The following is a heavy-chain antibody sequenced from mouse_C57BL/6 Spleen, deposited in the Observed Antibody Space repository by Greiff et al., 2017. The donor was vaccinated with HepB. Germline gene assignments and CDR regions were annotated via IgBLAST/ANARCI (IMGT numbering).Heavy chain of an antibody. J-gene: IGHJ2*01. CDR2: INPNNGGT. CDR3: ARSRGSSPYYFDY. Sequence: EVQLQQSGPELVKPGASVKISCKASGYTFTDYYMNWVKQSHGKSLEWIGDINPNNGGTSYNQKFKGKATLTVDKSSSTAYMELRSLTSEDSAVYYCARSRGSSPYYFDYWGQGTTLTVSS. CDR1: GYTFTDYY. D-gene: IGHD1-1*01. V-gene: IGHV1-26*01.